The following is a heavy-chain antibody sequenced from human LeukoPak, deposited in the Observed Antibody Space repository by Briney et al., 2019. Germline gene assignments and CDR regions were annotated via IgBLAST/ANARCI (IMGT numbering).Heavy chain of an antibody. CDR2: LHSGGTT. CDR1: GFTVSSNY. Sequence: PGGSLRLSCAASGFTVSSNYMSWVRQAPGRGLEWVSVLHSGGTTYYTDSVKGRFTISRDNSKNTLYLQMNSLRAEDTAVYYCTRDRTFDIWGQGIMVTVSS. V-gene: IGHV3-66*01. J-gene: IGHJ3*02. CDR3: TRDRTFDI.